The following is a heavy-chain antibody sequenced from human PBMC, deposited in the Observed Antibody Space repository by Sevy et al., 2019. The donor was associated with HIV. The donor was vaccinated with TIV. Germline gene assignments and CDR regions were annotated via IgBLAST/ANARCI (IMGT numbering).Heavy chain of an antibody. CDR2: ISSSRSYI. D-gene: IGHD3-22*01. CDR1: GFTFSSYS. Sequence: GGSLRLSCAASGFTFSSYSMNWVRQAPGKGLEWVSSISSSRSYIYYADSVKGRFTISRDNAKNSLYLQMNSLRAEDTAVYYCARQSKRGYDSSGYYLNWGQGTLVTVSS. J-gene: IGHJ4*02. V-gene: IGHV3-21*01. CDR3: ARQSKRGYDSSGYYLN.